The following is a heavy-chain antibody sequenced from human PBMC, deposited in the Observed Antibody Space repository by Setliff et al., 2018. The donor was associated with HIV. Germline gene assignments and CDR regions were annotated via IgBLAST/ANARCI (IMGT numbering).Heavy chain of an antibody. V-gene: IGHV1-2*02. Sequence: ASVKVSCKTSGYSFSSYGVSWVRQAPGQGLEWMGWINPNSGGTNYAQKFQGRVTMTRDTSIGTAYMELSRLRSDDTAVYYCATLDYWGQGTLVTVSS. CDR1: GYSFSSYG. CDR3: ATLDY. CDR2: INPNSGGT. J-gene: IGHJ4*02.